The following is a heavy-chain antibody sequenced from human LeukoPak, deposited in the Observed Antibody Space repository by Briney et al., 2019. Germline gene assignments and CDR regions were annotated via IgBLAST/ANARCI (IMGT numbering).Heavy chain of an antibody. J-gene: IGHJ3*02. V-gene: IGHV3-23*01. CDR2: TNGNGGST. Sequence: PGGSLRLSCAASGFTFSSYAMSWVRQAPGKGLEWVSATNGNGGSTYYADSVKGRFTISRDNSKNTLYLQMNSLRAEDTAVYYCAKGGVVHAFHIWGQGTMVTVSS. CDR3: AKGGVVHAFHI. D-gene: IGHD2-15*01. CDR1: GFTFSSYA.